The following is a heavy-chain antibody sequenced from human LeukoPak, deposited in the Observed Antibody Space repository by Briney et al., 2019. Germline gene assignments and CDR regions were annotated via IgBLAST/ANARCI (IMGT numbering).Heavy chain of an antibody. V-gene: IGHV3-23*01. CDR2: ISGSGGST. CDR3: AYGDYDC. J-gene: IGHJ4*02. Sequence: GGSLRLSCAGSGFTFSTYAMNWVRQAPGKGLEWVSTISGSGGSTYYADSVKGRFTISRDNSKNTLYLQMNSLRAEDTAVYYCAYGDYDCWGQGTLVTVSS. CDR1: GFTFSTYA. D-gene: IGHD4-17*01.